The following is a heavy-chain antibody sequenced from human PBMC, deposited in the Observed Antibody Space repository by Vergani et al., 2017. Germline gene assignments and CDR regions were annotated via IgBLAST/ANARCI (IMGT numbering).Heavy chain of an antibody. CDR3: AGPQGTSAYYYGGFDY. CDR2: ISSDGGIT. V-gene: IGHV3-23*01. Sequence: EVQLLESGGGLVQPGGSLRLSCAASGFTFSTYAMTSVRQAPGKGLEWVSTISSDGGITYYADSVKGRFTISRDNAKNTLSLHMNSLTAEDTAIYYCAGPQGTSAYYYGGFDYWGQGILVTVSS. CDR1: GFTFSTYA. D-gene: IGHD3-22*01. J-gene: IGHJ4*02.